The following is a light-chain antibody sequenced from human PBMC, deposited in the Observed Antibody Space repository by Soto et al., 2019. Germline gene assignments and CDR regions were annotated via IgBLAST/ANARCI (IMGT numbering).Light chain of an antibody. CDR2: GAS. CDR3: QQYGSSPIT. Sequence: LTQSPSFLSASVGDRVTITCRASQGISRRLAWYQQKPGQAPRFLIYGASTRPIGIPDRFSGSGSGTDFTLTISRLEPEDFAVYYCQQYGSSPITFGQGTRLEIK. CDR1: QGISRR. J-gene: IGKJ5*01. V-gene: IGKV3-20*01.